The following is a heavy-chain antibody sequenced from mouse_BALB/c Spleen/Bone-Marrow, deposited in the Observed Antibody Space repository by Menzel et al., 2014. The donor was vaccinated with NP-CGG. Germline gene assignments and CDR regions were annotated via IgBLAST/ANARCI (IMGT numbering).Heavy chain of an antibody. CDR1: GYTFTSYY. Sequence: QVQLQQPGAELVKPGASVKLSCKASGYTFTSYYMYWVKQRPGQGLEWIGEIDPSNGGTNFNEKFKSKATLTVDKSSSTAYMQLSSLTSEDSAVCYCTRSNGNWFAYWGQGTLVTVSA. CDR2: IDPSNGGT. CDR3: TRSNGNWFAY. D-gene: IGHD2-1*01. V-gene: IGHV1S81*02. J-gene: IGHJ3*01.